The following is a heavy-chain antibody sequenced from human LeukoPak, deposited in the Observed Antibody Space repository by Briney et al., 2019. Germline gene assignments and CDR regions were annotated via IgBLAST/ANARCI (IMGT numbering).Heavy chain of an antibody. CDR3: ARVPWYSSSYFDY. Sequence: GGSLRLSCAASGFTFSSHWMHWVRQAPGKGLVWVSRINSDGSSISYADSVKGRFTISRDNAKNTLYLQMNSLRSEDTAVYYCARVPWYSSSYFDYWGQGTLVTVSS. D-gene: IGHD6-6*01. J-gene: IGHJ4*02. CDR1: GFTFSSHW. V-gene: IGHV3-74*01. CDR2: INSDGSSI.